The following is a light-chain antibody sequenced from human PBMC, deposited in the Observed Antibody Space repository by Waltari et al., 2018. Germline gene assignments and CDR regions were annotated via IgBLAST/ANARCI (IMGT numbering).Light chain of an antibody. CDR3: CSYAGSYIFGV. V-gene: IGLV2-11*01. CDR1: SRDVGGYKY. Sequence: QSALTQPRSVSGSPGQSVTISFTGTSRDVGGYKYVPWYQQHPGKAPNLRIHDVNKRPSGVPDRFSGSKSGNTASLTISGLQAEDEADYYCCSYAGSYIFGVFGGGTKLTVL. J-gene: IGLJ2*01. CDR2: DVN.